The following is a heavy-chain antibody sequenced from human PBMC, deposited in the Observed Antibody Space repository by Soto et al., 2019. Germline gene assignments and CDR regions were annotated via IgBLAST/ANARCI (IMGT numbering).Heavy chain of an antibody. Sequence: SVKVSCKASGGTFSSYAISWVRQAPGQGLEWMGGIIPVFGTANYAQKFQGRVTITADESTSTAYMELSSLRSEDTAGYYCARDLNYGDYAFDYWGQGTLVTVS. D-gene: IGHD4-17*01. J-gene: IGHJ4*02. CDR2: IIPVFGTA. CDR1: GGTFSSYA. CDR3: ARDLNYGDYAFDY. V-gene: IGHV1-69*13.